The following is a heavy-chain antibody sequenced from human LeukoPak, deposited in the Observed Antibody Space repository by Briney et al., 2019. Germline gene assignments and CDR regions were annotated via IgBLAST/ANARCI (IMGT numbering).Heavy chain of an antibody. V-gene: IGHV4-34*01. J-gene: IGHJ6*02. D-gene: IGHD3-3*01. CDR3: ARGPSGTRQRDYYYGMDV. Sequence: SETPSLTCAVYGGSFSGYYWSWIRQPPGKGLEWIGEINHSGSTNYNPSLKSRVTISVDTSKNQFSLKLSSVTAADTAVYYCARGPSGTRQRDYYYGMDVWGQGTTVTVSS. CDR1: GGSFSGYY. CDR2: INHSGST.